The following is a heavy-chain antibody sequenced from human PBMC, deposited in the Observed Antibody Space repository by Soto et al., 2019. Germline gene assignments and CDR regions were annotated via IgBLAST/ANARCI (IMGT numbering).Heavy chain of an antibody. CDR2: IRSFDYRT. V-gene: IGHV3-23*01. J-gene: IGHJ4*02. D-gene: IGHD6-19*01. CDR1: GFAFSQYG. CDR3: AKDVESGWYEAFDY. Sequence: GWSLRLSCTASGFAFSQYGMSWVRQAPGKGLEWVSSIRSFDYRTNYADSVKGRFTISRDNSKSTLSLQMNSLRAEDTAVYYCAKDVESGWYEAFDYWGPGTLVTVSS.